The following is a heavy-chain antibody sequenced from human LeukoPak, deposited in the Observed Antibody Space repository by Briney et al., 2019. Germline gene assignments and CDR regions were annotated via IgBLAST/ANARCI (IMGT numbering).Heavy chain of an antibody. CDR2: ISGSGGST. CDR1: GFTFSSSA. Sequence: GGSLRLSCAASGFTFSSSAMSWVRQAPGKGLEWVSSISGSGGSTYYADSVKGRFTISRDNSKNTLYLQMNSLRADDTAVYYCAKGGLVHRFDPWGQGTLVTVSS. V-gene: IGHV3-23*01. J-gene: IGHJ5*02. CDR3: AKGGLVHRFDP.